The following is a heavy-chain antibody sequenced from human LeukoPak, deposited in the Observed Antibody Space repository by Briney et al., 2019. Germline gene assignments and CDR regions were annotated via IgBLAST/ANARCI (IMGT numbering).Heavy chain of an antibody. CDR2: IYYSGNT. Sequence: PSETLSLTCTVSGDSISTSNSYWGWIRQPPGKGLEWIGSIYYSGNTYYNASLKSRVTISVDTSKNQFSLKLTSVTAADTAVYYCARVRAAAVPYYFDYWGRGTLVTVSS. CDR3: ARVRAAAVPYYFDY. CDR1: GDSISTSNSY. D-gene: IGHD6-13*01. J-gene: IGHJ4*02. V-gene: IGHV4-39*01.